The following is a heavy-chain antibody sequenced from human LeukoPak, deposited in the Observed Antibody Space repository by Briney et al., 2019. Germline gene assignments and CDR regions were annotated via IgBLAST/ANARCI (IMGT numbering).Heavy chain of an antibody. Sequence: GGSLRLSCAASGFTFSDYWMHWVRHAPGKGLVWVSRIDTDWSIATYADAVKGRFTISRDNAKNTVYLQMNSLRVEDMGVYYCASALTTVTPHFHYWGQGTLVTVSS. CDR3: ASALTTVTPHFHY. CDR2: IDTDWSIA. J-gene: IGHJ4*02. CDR1: GFTFSDYW. D-gene: IGHD4-17*01. V-gene: IGHV3-74*01.